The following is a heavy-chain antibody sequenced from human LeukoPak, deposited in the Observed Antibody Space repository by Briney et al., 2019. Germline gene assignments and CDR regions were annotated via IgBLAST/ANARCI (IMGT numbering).Heavy chain of an antibody. V-gene: IGHV1-2*02. J-gene: IGHJ3*02. CDR2: INPNTGAT. CDR1: GYTFTGYF. CDR3: ARGPWALVVVPAANAFDI. Sequence: GASVKVSCKTSGYTFTGYFMHWVRQTRGQGLEWMGLINPNTGATNYAQTFQGRVTMTRDTSIDTAFMDLRWLTSDDTAVYYCARGPWALVVVPAANAFDIWGQGTMVTVSS. D-gene: IGHD2-2*01.